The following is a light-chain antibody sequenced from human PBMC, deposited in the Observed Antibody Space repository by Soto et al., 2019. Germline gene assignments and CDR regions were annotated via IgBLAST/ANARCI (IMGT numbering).Light chain of an antibody. Sequence: QSALTQPRSVSGSPGQSVTISCTGTSSDVGGYSYVSWYQHHPGKAPKLMICDVSKRPSGVPDRFSGSKSGNTASLTISGLQAEDEADYHCCSYAGSNTVVFGGGTQLTVL. V-gene: IGLV2-11*01. CDR3: CSYAGSNTVV. CDR2: DVS. CDR1: SSDVGGYSY. J-gene: IGLJ2*01.